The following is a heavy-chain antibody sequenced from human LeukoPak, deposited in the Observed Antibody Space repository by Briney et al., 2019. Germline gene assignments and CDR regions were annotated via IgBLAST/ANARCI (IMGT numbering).Heavy chain of an antibody. CDR2: ISGSGGST. J-gene: IGHJ4*02. D-gene: IGHD6-13*01. V-gene: IGHV3-23*01. CDR3: AKGISSSWYDY. Sequence: PGGSLRLSCAASGFTFSSYSMNWVRQAPGKGLEWVSAISGSGGSTYYADSVKGRFTIPRDNSKNTLYLQMNSLRAEDTAVYYCAKGISSSWYDYWGQGTLVTVSS. CDR1: GFTFSSYS.